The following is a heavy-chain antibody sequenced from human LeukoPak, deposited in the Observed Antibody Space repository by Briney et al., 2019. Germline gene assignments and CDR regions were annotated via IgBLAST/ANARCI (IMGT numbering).Heavy chain of an antibody. Sequence: GGSLRLSCAVSGLXFSDAWINWVRQAPGKGLEWVGRIRSKSDGGTADYAAPVKGRFSISRDDSRNTVFLQMNSLQIEDTAVYYCATAPGYWGTAPFDFWGQGTLVTVSS. CDR1: GLXFSDAW. CDR3: ATAPGYWGTAPFDF. CDR2: IRSKSDGGTA. V-gene: IGHV3-15*01. D-gene: IGHD3-16*01. J-gene: IGHJ4*02.